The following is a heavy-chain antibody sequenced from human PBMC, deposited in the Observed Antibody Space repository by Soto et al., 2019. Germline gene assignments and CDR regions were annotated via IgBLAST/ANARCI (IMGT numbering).Heavy chain of an antibody. D-gene: IGHD5-18*01. V-gene: IGHV3-23*01. CDR1: GFTFSSYA. J-gene: IGHJ6*02. CDR2: ISGSGGST. Sequence: GGSLRLSCAASGFTFSSYAMSWVRQAPGKGLEWVSAISGSGGSTYYADSVKGRFTISRDNSKNTLYLQMNSLRAEDTAVYYCAKDLVGPWIPLYGMDVWGQGTTVTVSS. CDR3: AKDLVGPWIPLYGMDV.